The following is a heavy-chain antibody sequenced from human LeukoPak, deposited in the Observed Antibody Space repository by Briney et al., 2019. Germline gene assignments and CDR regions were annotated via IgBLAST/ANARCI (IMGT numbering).Heavy chain of an antibody. V-gene: IGHV3-23*01. CDR3: ARDWNSMGYYYHMDV. Sequence: PGGSLRLSCAASGFTFSSYAMSWVRQAPGKGLEWVSGISGSGGSTYYADSVKGRFTISRDNAKNSLFLQMNSLRAEDTAVYYCARDWNSMGYYYHMDVWGKGTTVTVSS. CDR2: ISGSGGST. D-gene: IGHD2/OR15-2a*01. J-gene: IGHJ6*03. CDR1: GFTFSSYA.